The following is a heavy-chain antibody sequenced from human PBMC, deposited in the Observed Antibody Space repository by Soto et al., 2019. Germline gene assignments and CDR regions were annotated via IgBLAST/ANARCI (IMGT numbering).Heavy chain of an antibody. D-gene: IGHD6-6*01. Sequence: PAWSLRLSCAASGFRFSNYAMTWVRQAPGKGLEWVSAISAGGSNTNSADSVKGRFTISSDNSKNTLYLQMNGLRADDTAVDYFAKEYSTSFDDWGQGTTVTVSS. V-gene: IGHV3-23*01. CDR1: GFRFSNYA. CDR3: AKEYSTSFDD. J-gene: IGHJ4*02. CDR2: ISAGGSNT.